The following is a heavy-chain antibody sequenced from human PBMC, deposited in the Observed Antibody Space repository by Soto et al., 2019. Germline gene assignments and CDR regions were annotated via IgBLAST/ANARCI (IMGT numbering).Heavy chain of an antibody. J-gene: IGHJ4*02. Sequence: PGGSLRLSCAASGFTFSDYYMSWIRQAPGKGLEWVSYISSSSSYTNYADSVKGRFTISRDNAKNSLYLQMNSLRAEDTAVYYCAKPLGDFWSGYLAFDYWGQGTLVTVS. D-gene: IGHD3-3*01. CDR2: ISSSSSYT. V-gene: IGHV3-11*06. CDR1: GFTFSDYY. CDR3: AKPLGDFWSGYLAFDY.